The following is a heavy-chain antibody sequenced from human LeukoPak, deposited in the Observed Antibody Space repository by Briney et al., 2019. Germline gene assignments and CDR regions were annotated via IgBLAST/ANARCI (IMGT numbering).Heavy chain of an antibody. Sequence: GGSLRLSCAASGFTFSSYGMHWVRQAPGKGLEWVAFIRYDGSNKYYADSVKGRFTISRDNSKNTLYLQMNSLRAEDTAVYYCARTWELLPYGFDYWGQGTLVTVSS. V-gene: IGHV3-30*02. CDR1: GFTFSSYG. D-gene: IGHD1-26*01. CDR2: IRYDGSNK. J-gene: IGHJ4*02. CDR3: ARTWELLPYGFDY.